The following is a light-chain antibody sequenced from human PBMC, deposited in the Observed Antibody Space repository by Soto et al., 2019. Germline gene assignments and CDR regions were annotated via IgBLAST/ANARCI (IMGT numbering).Light chain of an antibody. CDR2: DTS. Sequence: DIVLTQSPVTLSLSPGESATLYCGASQRVSGGFLAWYQHKPGLAPRLIVYDTSFRATGIPDRFSGSGSGTAFTLTITRLDPDDFAVYYCQHYGSSPSLGQGTKVDI. V-gene: IGKV3D-20*01. CDR3: QHYGSSPS. CDR1: QRVSGGF. J-gene: IGKJ1*01.